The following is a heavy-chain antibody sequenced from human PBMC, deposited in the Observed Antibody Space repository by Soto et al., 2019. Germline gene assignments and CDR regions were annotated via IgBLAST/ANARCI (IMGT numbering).Heavy chain of an antibody. V-gene: IGHV3-48*02. D-gene: IGHD3-16*02. CDR3: ARDPPGDDYVWGSYRNYGMDV. CDR2: ISSSSSTI. Sequence: EVQLVESGGGLVQPGGSLRLSCAASGFTFSSYSMNWVRQAPGKGLEWVSYISSSSSTIYYADSVKGRFTISRDNAKNSLYLQMNSLRDEDTAVYYCARDPPGDDYVWGSYRNYGMDVWGQGTTVTVSS. J-gene: IGHJ6*02. CDR1: GFTFSSYS.